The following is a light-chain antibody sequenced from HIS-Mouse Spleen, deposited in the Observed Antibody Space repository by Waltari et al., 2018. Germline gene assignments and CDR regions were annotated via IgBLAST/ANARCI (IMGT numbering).Light chain of an antibody. CDR3: QVWDSSSDHVVV. CDR1: NIGSKS. V-gene: IGLV3-21*03. J-gene: IGLJ2*01. Sequence: SYVLTQPPSVSVAPGKTARITCGGNNIGSKSVHWYQQKPGQAPVLVVYDDSDRPSGIPERFSGANSGSTATLTISRGEAGDEADYYCQVWDSSSDHVVVFGGGTKLTVL. CDR2: DDS.